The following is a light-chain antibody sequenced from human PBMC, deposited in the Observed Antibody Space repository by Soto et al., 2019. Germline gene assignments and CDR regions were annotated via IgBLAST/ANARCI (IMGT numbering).Light chain of an antibody. CDR1: QSLLHSNGYNY. J-gene: IGKJ1*01. V-gene: IGKV2-28*01. Sequence: DVVMHQSPMSLPVTPGETASISCRSSQSLLHSNGYNYLDWYLQKPGQSPQLLIYLGSNRSSGVPSRFSGSGSGTEFTLTISSLQPDDFATYYCQHYNSYSEAFGQGTKVDI. CDR3: QHYNSYSEA. CDR2: LGS.